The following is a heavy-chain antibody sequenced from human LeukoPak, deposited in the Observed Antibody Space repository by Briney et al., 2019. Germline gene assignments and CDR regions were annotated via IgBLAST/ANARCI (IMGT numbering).Heavy chain of an antibody. CDR3: ARQGHYYYDSSGRFDY. J-gene: IGHJ4*02. V-gene: IGHV4-39*01. Sequence: SETLSLTCTVSGGSISSSSYYWGWIRQPPGKGLEWIGSIYYSGSTYYNPSLKSRVTISVDTSKNQFPLKLSSVTAADTAVYYCARQGHYYYDSSGRFDYWGQGTLVTVSS. CDR1: GGSISSSSYY. CDR2: IYYSGST. D-gene: IGHD3-22*01.